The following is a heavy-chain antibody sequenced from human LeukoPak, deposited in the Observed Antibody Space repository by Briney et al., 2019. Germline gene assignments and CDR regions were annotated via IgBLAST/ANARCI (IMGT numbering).Heavy chain of an antibody. CDR3: AKTLYFGEIVATAQAFDY. CDR1: GFTFDDYA. V-gene: IGHV3-9*01. CDR2: ISWNSDTI. J-gene: IGHJ4*02. D-gene: IGHD5-12*01. Sequence: GGSLRLSCAVSGFTFDDYAMHWVRQVPGKGLEWVSGISWNSDTIDLADSVKGRFTISRDNAKNSLYLQMNSLRAEDTAVYYCAKTLYFGEIVATAQAFDYWGQGTLVTVSS.